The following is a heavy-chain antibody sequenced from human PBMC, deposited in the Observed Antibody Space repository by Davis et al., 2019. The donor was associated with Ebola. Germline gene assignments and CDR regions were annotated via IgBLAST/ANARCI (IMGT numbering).Heavy chain of an antibody. CDR2: INYSGNT. V-gene: IGHV4-39*01. CDR1: GGSVGSDY. J-gene: IGHJ6*04. CDR3: ARHPGMDV. Sequence: MPGGSLRLSCSVSGGSVGSDYWGWIRQPPGKGLEWIGSINYSGNTFYNPSLKSRVTISVDTSKNQFSLRLNTVTAADTAVYYCARHPGMDVWGKGTTVTVSS.